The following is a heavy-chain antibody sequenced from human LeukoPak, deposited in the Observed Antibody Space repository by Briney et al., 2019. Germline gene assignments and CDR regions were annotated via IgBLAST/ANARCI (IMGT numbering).Heavy chain of an antibody. CDR2: IYYSGST. D-gene: IGHD2/OR15-2a*01. Sequence: SETLSLTCTVSGGSISSYYWSWIRQPPGKGLEWIGYIYYSGSTNYNPSLKSRVTISVDTSKNQFSLKLSSVTAADTAVYYCARCKGTAASDAFDIWGQGTMVTVSS. J-gene: IGHJ3*02. CDR1: GGSISSYY. V-gene: IGHV4-59*01. CDR3: ARCKGTAASDAFDI.